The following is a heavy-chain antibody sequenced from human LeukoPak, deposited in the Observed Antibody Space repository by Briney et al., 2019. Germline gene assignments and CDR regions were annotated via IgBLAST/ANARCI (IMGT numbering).Heavy chain of an antibody. Sequence: GGSLRLSCAASGFTFSSYGMHWVRQAPGKGLEWVAVIWYGGSNKYYADSVKGRFTISRDNSKNTLYLQMNSLRAEDTAVYYCAKVMKLWFGELSGDYYYGMDVWGQGTTVTVSS. D-gene: IGHD3-10*01. CDR3: AKVMKLWFGELSGDYYYGMDV. CDR1: GFTFSSYG. J-gene: IGHJ6*02. V-gene: IGHV3-30*02. CDR2: IWYGGSNK.